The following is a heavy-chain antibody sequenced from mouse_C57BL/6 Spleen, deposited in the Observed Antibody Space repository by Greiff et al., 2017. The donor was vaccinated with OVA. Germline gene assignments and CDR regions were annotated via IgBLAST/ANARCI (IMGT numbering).Heavy chain of an antibody. D-gene: IGHD3-2*02. V-gene: IGHV1-26*01. CDR2: INPNNGGT. CDR1: GYTFTDYY. J-gene: IGHJ2*01. Sequence: VQLKQSGPELVKPGASVKISCKASGYTFTDYYMNWVKQSHGKSLEWIGDINPNNGGTSYNQKFKGKATLTVDKSSSTAYMELRSLTSEDSAVYYCARSAAQVYFDYWGQGTTLTVSS. CDR3: ARSAAQVYFDY.